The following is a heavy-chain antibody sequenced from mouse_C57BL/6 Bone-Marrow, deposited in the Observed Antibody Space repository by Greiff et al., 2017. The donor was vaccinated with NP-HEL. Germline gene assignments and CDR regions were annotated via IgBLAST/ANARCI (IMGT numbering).Heavy chain of an antibody. Sequence: EVQLQESGPELVKPGASVKMSCKASGYTFTDYNMHWVKQSHGKSLEWIGYINPNNGGTSYNQKFKGKATLTVNKSSSTAYMELRSLTSEDSAVYYCARTGYYGSSSPFAYWGQGTLVTVSA. CDR3: ARTGYYGSSSPFAY. D-gene: IGHD1-1*01. J-gene: IGHJ3*01. V-gene: IGHV1-22*01. CDR1: GYTFTDYN. CDR2: INPNNGGT.